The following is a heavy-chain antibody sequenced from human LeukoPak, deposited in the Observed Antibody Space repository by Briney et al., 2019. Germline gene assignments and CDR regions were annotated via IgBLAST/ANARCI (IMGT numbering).Heavy chain of an antibody. CDR1: GGSVSSGSYY. J-gene: IGHJ4*02. V-gene: IGHV4-61*01. CDR3: ARRAVAGTLDY. CDR2: IYYSGST. D-gene: IGHD6-13*01. Sequence: SETLSLTCSVSGGSVSSGSYYWSWIRQPPGEGLEWIGYIYYSGSTYYNPSLKSRLTISVDTSKNQFSLKLSSVTAADTAVYYCARRAVAGTLDYWGQGAPVTVSS.